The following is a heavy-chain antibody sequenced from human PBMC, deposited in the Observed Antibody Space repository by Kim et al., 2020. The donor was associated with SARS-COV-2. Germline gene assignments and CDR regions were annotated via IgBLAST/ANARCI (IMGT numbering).Heavy chain of an antibody. CDR2: N. V-gene: IGHV6-1*01. D-gene: IGHD6-13*01. Sequence: NDYAVSVKSRLTTNPDTSKNRFSLQLNSVTPEDTAVYYCSRTKAGLFDYWGQGTLVTVSS. CDR3: SRTKAGLFDY. J-gene: IGHJ4*02.